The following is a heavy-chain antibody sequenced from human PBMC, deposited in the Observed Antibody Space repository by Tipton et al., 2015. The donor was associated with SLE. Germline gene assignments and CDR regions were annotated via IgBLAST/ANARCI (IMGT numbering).Heavy chain of an antibody. V-gene: IGHV3-23*01. CDR1: GFTFSSYA. J-gene: IGHJ4*02. CDR2: ISGSGGST. CDR3: AKGTGDILTGYCFDY. Sequence: SLRLSCAASGFTFSSYAMSWVRQAPGKGLEWVSAISGSGGSTYYADSVKGRFTISRDNSKNTLYLQMNSLRAEDTAVYYCAKGTGDILTGYCFDYWGQGTLVTVSS. D-gene: IGHD3-9*01.